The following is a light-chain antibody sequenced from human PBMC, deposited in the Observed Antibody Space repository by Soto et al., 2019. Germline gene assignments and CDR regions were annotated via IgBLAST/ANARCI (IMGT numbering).Light chain of an antibody. J-gene: IGKJ3*01. V-gene: IGKV3D-15*01. CDR1: QSVGSR. CDR2: GAS. Sequence: EIVMTQYPERLCVSPGESVTLSCRASQSVGSRLAWYQPKPGQATRLLIYGASTGASGTPPRFRGSGSGTQFTLSIDYLRSDDFAIYYCQQYNDWVTFGAGTKVDI. CDR3: QQYNDWVT.